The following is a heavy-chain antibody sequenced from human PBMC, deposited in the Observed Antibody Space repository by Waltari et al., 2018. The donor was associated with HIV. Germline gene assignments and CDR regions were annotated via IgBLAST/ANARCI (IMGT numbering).Heavy chain of an antibody. V-gene: IGHV4-34*01. D-gene: IGHD3-22*01. CDR3: ARSGYYDSSGYSDY. Sequence: QVQLQQWGAGLLKPSETLSLTCAVYGGSFSGYYWSWIRQPPGKGLEWIGEINHSGSTNYHPSLKSRVTISVDTSKNQFSLKLSSVTAADTAVYYCARSGYYDSSGYSDYWGQGTLVTVSS. J-gene: IGHJ4*02. CDR1: GGSFSGYY. CDR2: INHSGST.